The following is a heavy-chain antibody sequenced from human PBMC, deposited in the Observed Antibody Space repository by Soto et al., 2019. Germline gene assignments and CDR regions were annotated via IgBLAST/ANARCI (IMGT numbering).Heavy chain of an antibody. CDR1: GFTFSSYA. J-gene: IGHJ6*02. CDR2: ISGSGGST. Sequence: GGSLRLSCAASGFTFSSYAMSWVRQAPGKGLEWVSAISGSGGSTYYADSVKGRFTISRDNSKNTLYLQMNSLRAEDTAVYYCAKDQDQGLRWFTDYYYGMDVWGQGTTVTVSS. D-gene: IGHD4-17*01. CDR3: AKDQDQGLRWFTDYYYGMDV. V-gene: IGHV3-23*01.